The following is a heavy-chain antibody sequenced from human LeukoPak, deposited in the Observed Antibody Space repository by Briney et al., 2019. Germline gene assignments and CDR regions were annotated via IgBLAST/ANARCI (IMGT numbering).Heavy chain of an antibody. V-gene: IGHV1-8*01. J-gene: IGHJ4*02. CDR2: MNPNSGNS. CDR1: GYTFTSYD. D-gene: IGHD2-21*01. Sequence: ASVKVSCKASGYTFTSYDINWVRQATGQGLEWMGWMNPNSGNSGYAQKFQGRVTMTRNTSISTAYMELSSLRSDDTAVYYCARDQRANIVGFDYWGQGTLVTVSS. CDR3: ARDQRANIVGFDY.